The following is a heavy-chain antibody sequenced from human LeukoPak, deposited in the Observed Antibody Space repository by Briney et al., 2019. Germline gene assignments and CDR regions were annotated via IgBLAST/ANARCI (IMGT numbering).Heavy chain of an antibody. J-gene: IGHJ5*01. CDR1: GFTFSSYE. V-gene: IGHV3-48*03. Sequence: GGSLRLSCAASGFTFSSYEMNWVRQAPGKGLEWVSYISSSGSTIYYADSVKGRFTISRDNAKNSLYLQMNSLRAEDTAVYYCARGLVMGHDSSGSVWFDSWGQGTLVTVSS. CDR2: ISSSGSTI. CDR3: ARGLVMGHDSSGSVWFDS. D-gene: IGHD3-22*01.